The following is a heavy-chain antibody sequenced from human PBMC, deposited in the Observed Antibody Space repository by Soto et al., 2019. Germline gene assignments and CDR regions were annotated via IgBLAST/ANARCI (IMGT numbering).Heavy chain of an antibody. Sequence: PSETLSLTCAVYGGSFSDYYLSWFRQPPGKGLEWIGEINHSGSTNYNPSLKSRVTISIDTSKNQFSLMLSSVTAADTAVYYCARGSFGAYSIFDYWGQGTLVTVSS. V-gene: IGHV4-34*01. J-gene: IGHJ4*02. CDR3: ARGSFGAYSIFDY. CDR2: INHSGST. D-gene: IGHD4-4*01. CDR1: GGSFSDYY.